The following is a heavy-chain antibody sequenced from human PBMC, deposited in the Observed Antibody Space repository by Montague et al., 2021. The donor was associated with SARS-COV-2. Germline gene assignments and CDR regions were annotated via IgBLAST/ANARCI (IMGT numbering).Heavy chain of an antibody. CDR1: GGSFSGYY. J-gene: IGHJ4*02. CDR2: INHSGST. CDR3: ASGHLEALDY. V-gene: IGHV4-34*01. Sequence: SETLSLTCAVYGGSFSGYYWSWIRQPPRKGLEWIGEINHSGSTNYNPSLKSRVTISVDTSKNQFSLKLSAVTAAAAAVYYCASGHLEALDYWGQGTLVTVSS.